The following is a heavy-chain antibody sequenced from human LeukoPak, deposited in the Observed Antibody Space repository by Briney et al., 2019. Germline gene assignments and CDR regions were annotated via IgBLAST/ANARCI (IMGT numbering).Heavy chain of an antibody. CDR1: GGSFSGYY. CDR2: INHSGST. Sequence: SETLSLTCAVYGGSFSGYYWSWIRQPPGKGLEWIGEINHSGSTNYNPSLKSRVTISVDTSKNQFSLKLSSATAADTAVYYCARVLFCSSTSCYRVDPWGQGTLVTVSS. V-gene: IGHV4-34*01. J-gene: IGHJ5*02. D-gene: IGHD2-2*01. CDR3: ARVLFCSSTSCYRVDP.